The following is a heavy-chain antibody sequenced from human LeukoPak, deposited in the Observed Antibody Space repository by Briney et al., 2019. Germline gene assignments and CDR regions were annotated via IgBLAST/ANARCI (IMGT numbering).Heavy chain of an antibody. CDR3: ARSTSHYYYYYMDV. V-gene: IGHV3-74*01. J-gene: IGHJ6*03. CDR1: GFTFSRNS. CDR2: INSDGSST. Sequence: GGSLRLSCAASGFTFSRNSMNWVRQPPGKGLVWVSRINSDGSSTTYADSVMGRFTISRDNATNTLFLQMNSLRADDTAVYYCARSTSHYYYYYMDVWGKWTTVTISS.